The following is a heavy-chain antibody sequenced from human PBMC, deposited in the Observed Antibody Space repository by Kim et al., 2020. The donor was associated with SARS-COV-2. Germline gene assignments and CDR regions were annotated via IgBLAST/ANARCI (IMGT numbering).Heavy chain of an antibody. CDR1: GGSVSSGSYY. V-gene: IGHV4-61*01. Sequence: SETLSLTCTVSGGSVSSGSYYWSWIRQPPGNGLEWIGNIHYSGSTKYNPSLKSRVTILVDTSKNQFSLKLSSVTGADTAVYYCARVRDYYDSNGYLDYWGQGNLVIVSS. D-gene: IGHD3-22*01. CDR2: IHYSGST. CDR3: ARVRDYYDSNGYLDY. J-gene: IGHJ4*02.